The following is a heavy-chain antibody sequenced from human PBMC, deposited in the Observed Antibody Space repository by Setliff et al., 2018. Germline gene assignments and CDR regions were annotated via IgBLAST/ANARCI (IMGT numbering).Heavy chain of an antibody. CDR2: IYYSGST. Sequence: ETLSLTCTVSGGSISSYYWSWIRQPPGKGLEWIGYIYYSGSTNYNPSLKSRVTISVDTSKNQFSLKLSSVTAADTAVHYCARDEGSSYFYGMDVWGQGTTVTVSS. CDR3: ARDEGSSYFYGMDV. J-gene: IGHJ6*02. CDR1: GGSISSYY. V-gene: IGHV4-59*01. D-gene: IGHD6-13*01.